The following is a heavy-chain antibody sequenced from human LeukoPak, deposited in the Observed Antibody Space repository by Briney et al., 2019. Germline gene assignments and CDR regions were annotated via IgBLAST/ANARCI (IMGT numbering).Heavy chain of an antibody. Sequence: SETLSLTCAVYGGSFSGYYWSWIRQPPGKGLEWIGEINHSGSTNYNPSLKSRVTISVDTSKNQFSLKLSSVTAADTAVYYCASGYHLDYWGQGTLVTVSS. V-gene: IGHV4-34*01. D-gene: IGHD2-2*01. CDR3: ASGYHLDY. CDR2: INHSGST. J-gene: IGHJ4*02. CDR1: GGSFSGYY.